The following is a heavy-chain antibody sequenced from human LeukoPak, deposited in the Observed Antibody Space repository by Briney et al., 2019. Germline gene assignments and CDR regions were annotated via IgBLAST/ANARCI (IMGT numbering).Heavy chain of an antibody. J-gene: IGHJ4*02. Sequence: SETLSLTCAVSGASISSYYWSWIRQPPGKGLEWIGSIYYSGSIYYNPSLKSRVTISVDTSKNQFSLKLSSVTAADTAVYYCARRRAVAGTWEVGYFDYWGQGTLVTVSS. CDR1: GASISSYY. CDR2: IYYSGSI. CDR3: ARRRAVAGTWEVGYFDY. V-gene: IGHV4-59*08. D-gene: IGHD6-19*01.